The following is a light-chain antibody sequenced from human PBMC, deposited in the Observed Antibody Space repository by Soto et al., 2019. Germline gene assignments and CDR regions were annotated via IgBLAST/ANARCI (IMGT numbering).Light chain of an antibody. V-gene: IGLV1-44*01. CDR3: AVWDDSLNAVV. Sequence: QSVLTQPPSASGTPGQRFTISCSGNNLNIGTNPVNWYQQLPGTAPKLLIYSNDQRPSAVPDRFSGSKSGTSASLAISGLQSEDESHYYCAVWDDSLNAVVFGGGTKVTVL. CDR1: NLNIGTNP. CDR2: SND. J-gene: IGLJ2*01.